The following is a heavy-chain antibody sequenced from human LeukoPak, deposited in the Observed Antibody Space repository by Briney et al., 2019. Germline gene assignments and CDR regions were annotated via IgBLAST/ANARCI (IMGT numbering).Heavy chain of an antibody. V-gene: IGHV1-46*01. CDR1: GYTFTSYY. CDR2: INPSGGST. D-gene: IGHD2-21*02. J-gene: IGHJ4*02. CDR3: VVVVTAIFDY. Sequence: VASVKVSCKASGYTFTSYYMHWVRQAPRQGLEWMGIINPSGGSTSYAQKFQGRVTMTRDTSTSTVYMELSSLRSEDTAVYYCVVVVTAIFDYWGQGTLVTVSS.